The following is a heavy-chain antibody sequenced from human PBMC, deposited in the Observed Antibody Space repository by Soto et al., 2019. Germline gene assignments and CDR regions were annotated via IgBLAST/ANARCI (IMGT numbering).Heavy chain of an antibody. V-gene: IGHV1-58*01. CDR1: GFTFTSSA. CDR3: AAKVDLLYYYVMDV. CDR2: IVVGSGNT. D-gene: IGHD3-10*01. Sequence: SVKVSCKASGFTFTSSAVQWVRQARGQRLEWIGWIVVGSGNTNYAQKFQERVTITRDMSTSTAYMELSSLRSEDTAVYYCAAKVDLLYYYVMDVWGRGTTVTVSS. J-gene: IGHJ6*01.